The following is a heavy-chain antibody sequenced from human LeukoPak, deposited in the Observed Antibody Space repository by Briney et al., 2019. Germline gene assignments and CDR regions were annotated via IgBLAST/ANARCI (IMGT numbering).Heavy chain of an antibody. V-gene: IGHV3-30*02. J-gene: IGHJ3*02. CDR1: GFTFSSYG. D-gene: IGHD5-24*01. Sequence: GGSLRLSCSASGFTFSSYGMQWLRPAPGRGLAGVAFVRYDGSNKYYEDLVKGRITISRDNFKNALYLQMNSLRVEDTAVYYCKRKRWTYHDAIDIWGQGTMVTVSS. CDR2: VRYDGSNK. CDR3: KRKRWTYHDAIDI.